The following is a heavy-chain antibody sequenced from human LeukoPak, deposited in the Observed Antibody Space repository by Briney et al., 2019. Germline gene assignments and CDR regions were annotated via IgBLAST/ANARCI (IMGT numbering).Heavy chain of an antibody. CDR3: ARDPRGSPYYFDY. D-gene: IGHD1-26*01. CDR2: INSEGSTI. CDR1: GITFSTYW. Sequence: GGSLRLSCAGSGITFSTYWMHWVRQAPGKGLVWVSRINSEGSTISYADSVKGRFTISRDNAKNTLFLQMNSLRVEDAAVYYCARDPRGSPYYFDYWGQGTLVTVSS. J-gene: IGHJ4*02. V-gene: IGHV3-74*01.